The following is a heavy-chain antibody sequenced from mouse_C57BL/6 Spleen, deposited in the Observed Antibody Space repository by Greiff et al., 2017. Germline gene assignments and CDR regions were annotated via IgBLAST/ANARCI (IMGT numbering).Heavy chain of an antibody. CDR2: IDPNSGGT. V-gene: IGHV1-72*01. D-gene: IGHD2-2*01. Sequence: VQLQQPGAELVKPGASVKLSCKASGYTFTSYWMHWVKQRPGRGLEWIGRIDPNSGGTKYNEKFKSKATLTVDKPSSTAYMQLSSLTSEDSAVYYCAREEGSTMVTRYYFDYWGQGTTLTVSS. CDR1: GYTFTSYW. J-gene: IGHJ2*01. CDR3: AREEGSTMVTRYYFDY.